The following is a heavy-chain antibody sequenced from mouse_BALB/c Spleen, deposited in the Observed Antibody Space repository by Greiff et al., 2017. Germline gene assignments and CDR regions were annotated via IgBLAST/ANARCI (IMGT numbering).Heavy chain of an antibody. CDR3: ARSSYYGSSYWYFDV. CDR2: INPSNGRT. Sequence: QVQLQQPGAELVKPGASVKLSCKASGYTFTSYWMHWVKQRPGQGLEWIGEINPSNGRTNYNEKFKSKATLTVDKSSSTAYMQLSSLTSEDSAVYYCARSSYYGSSYWYFDVWGAGTTVTVSS. J-gene: IGHJ1*01. D-gene: IGHD1-1*01. V-gene: IGHV1S81*02. CDR1: GYTFTSYW.